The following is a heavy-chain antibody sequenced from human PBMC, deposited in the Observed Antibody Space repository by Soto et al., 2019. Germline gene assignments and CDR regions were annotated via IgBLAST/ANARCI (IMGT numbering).Heavy chain of an antibody. J-gene: IGHJ5*02. V-gene: IGHV3-7*01. Sequence: GGCMRLSCAASGVTFSSYCMSWVRKDPGKGLEWVANIKQDGSEKYYVDSVKGRFTISRDNAKNSLYLQMNSLRAEDTAVYYCARDQGITIFGVAEAWFDPWGQGTLVTVSS. D-gene: IGHD3-3*01. CDR2: IKQDGSEK. CDR3: ARDQGITIFGVAEAWFDP. CDR1: GVTFSSYC.